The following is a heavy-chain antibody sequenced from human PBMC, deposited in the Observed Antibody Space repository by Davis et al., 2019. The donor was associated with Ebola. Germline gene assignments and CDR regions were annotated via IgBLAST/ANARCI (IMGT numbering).Heavy chain of an antibody. CDR1: GGSISSSSYY. CDR3: ARHSHYGMDV. Sequence: PSETLSLTCAVSGGSISSSSYYWGWIRQPPGKGLEWIGSIYYSGSTYYNPSLKSRVTISVDTSKNQFSLKLSSVTAADTAVYYCARHSHYGMDVWGQGTTVTVSS. V-gene: IGHV4-39*01. CDR2: IYYSGST. J-gene: IGHJ6*02.